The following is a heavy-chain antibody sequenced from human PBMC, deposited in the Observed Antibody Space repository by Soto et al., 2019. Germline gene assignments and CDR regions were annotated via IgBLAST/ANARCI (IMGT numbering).Heavy chain of an antibody. CDR1: GFTFSSYE. D-gene: IGHD1-1*01. J-gene: IGHJ4*02. Sequence: GGSLRLSCAASGFTFSSYEMNWVRQAPGKGLEWVSYISSSGSTIYHADSVKGRFTISRDNAKNSLYLQMNSLRAEDTAVYYCAREGGGEERGSFDYWGQGTLVTVSS. V-gene: IGHV3-48*03. CDR2: ISSSGSTI. CDR3: AREGGGEERGSFDY.